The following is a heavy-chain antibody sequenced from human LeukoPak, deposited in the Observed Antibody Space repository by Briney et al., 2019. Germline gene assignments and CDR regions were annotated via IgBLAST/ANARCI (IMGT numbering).Heavy chain of an antibody. CDR1: GYTFTGYY. J-gene: IGHJ4*02. Sequence: ASVKVSCKASGYTFTGYYMHWVRQAPGQGLGWMGWINPHSGGTNYAQKFQRRVTMTRDTSISTAYMELSRLRSDDTAVYYCARDISRPPPPRIAAAGTGEDYWGQGTLVTVSS. D-gene: IGHD6-13*01. V-gene: IGHV1-2*02. CDR3: ARDISRPPPPRIAAAGTGEDY. CDR2: INPHSGGT.